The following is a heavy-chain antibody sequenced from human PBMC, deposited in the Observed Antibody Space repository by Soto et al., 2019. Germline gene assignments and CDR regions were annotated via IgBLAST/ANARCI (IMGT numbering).Heavy chain of an antibody. J-gene: IGHJ3*02. CDR1: AGSMSSYY. D-gene: IGHD1-26*01. CDR2: IYYSGST. V-gene: IGHV4-59*01. Sequence: SETRSLTGTVAAGSMSSYYWSWIRHTPGKGLEWIGYIYYSGSTTYNPSLKSRVTISVDTSKNQFSMKLSSVTAADPAVYYCARDGKSHHDAFDIWGQGKMVTV. CDR3: ARDGKSHHDAFDI.